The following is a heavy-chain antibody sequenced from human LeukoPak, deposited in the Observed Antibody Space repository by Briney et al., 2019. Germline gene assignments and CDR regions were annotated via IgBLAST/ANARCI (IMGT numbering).Heavy chain of an antibody. D-gene: IGHD5-24*01. CDR1: GFTFSTYG. V-gene: IGHV3-30*02. CDR2: IRYDGSNK. Sequence: GGSLRLSCAASGFTFSTYGMHWVRQAPGKGLEWVAFIRYDGSNKYYADSVKGRFTISRDNSKNTMYLQMNSLRPEDTAVYYCARLATHGDYWGQGTLVTISS. J-gene: IGHJ4*02. CDR3: ARLATHGDY.